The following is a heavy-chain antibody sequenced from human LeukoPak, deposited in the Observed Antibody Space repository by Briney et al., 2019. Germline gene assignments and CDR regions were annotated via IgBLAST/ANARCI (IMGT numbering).Heavy chain of an antibody. CDR2: ISGSGCST. CDR1: GFTFSSYA. Sequence: PGGSVRLSCAASGFTFSSYAMSWARQAPGKGLEGVSAISGSGCSTYYAESVKGRFTISRDNSKNTLYLQMNSLRAEDTAVYYCAKAKVYDFWSGYALDYWGQGTLVTVSS. J-gene: IGHJ4*02. CDR3: AKAKVYDFWSGYALDY. V-gene: IGHV3-23*01. D-gene: IGHD3-3*01.